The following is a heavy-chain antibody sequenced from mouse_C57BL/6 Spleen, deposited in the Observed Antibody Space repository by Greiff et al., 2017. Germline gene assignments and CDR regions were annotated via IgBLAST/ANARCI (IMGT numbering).Heavy chain of an antibody. CDR2: IYPSASDT. CDR1: GYSITSYW. J-gene: IGHJ3*01. CDR3: ARTPPHYYGSPWFAY. D-gene: IGHD1-1*01. V-gene: IGHV1-61*01. Sequence: VKLMESGAELVRPGSSLKLSCKASGYSITSYWLDWVKQRPGQGIEWIGNIYPSASDTHYNQKFKDKATLTVDKSSGTAYMQLSSLTSEDSAVYYGARTPPHYYGSPWFAYWGQGTLVTVSA.